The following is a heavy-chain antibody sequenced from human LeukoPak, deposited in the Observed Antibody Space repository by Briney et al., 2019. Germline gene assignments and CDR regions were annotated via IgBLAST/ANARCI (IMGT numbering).Heavy chain of an antibody. CDR3: ARASKTPTYYDFWSGSQYYYYYYMDV. CDR2: IYYSGST. J-gene: IGHJ6*03. Sequence: SETLSLTCTVSGGSISSGGYYWSWIRQHPGKGLEWLGYIYYSGSTYYNPSLKSRVNISVDTSKNQFSLKLSSVTAADTAVYYCARASKTPTYYDFWSGSQYYYYYYMDVWGKGTTVTVSS. CDR1: GGSISSGGYY. V-gene: IGHV4-31*03. D-gene: IGHD3-3*01.